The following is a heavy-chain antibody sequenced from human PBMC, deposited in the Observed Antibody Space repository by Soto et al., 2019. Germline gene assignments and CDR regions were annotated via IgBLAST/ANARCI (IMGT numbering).Heavy chain of an antibody. V-gene: IGHV3-21*01. CDR3: ARDLALAGNY. D-gene: IGHD6-19*01. CDR2: ISSTSSYT. Sequence: SLILSCAASGFTFSSYAMNWVRQTQEKGLEWVSSISSTSSYTHYSDSVKGRFTISRDNANNSLFLQMNSLRAEDTATYYCARDLALAGNYWGQGILVTVSS. CDR1: GFTFSSYA. J-gene: IGHJ4*02.